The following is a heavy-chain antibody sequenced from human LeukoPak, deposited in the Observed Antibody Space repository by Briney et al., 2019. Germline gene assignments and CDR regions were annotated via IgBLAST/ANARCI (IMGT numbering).Heavy chain of an antibody. CDR2: LSSDGNNK. CDR1: GFTFSIFS. Sequence: PGGSLRLSCAASGFTFSIFSMHWVRQAPGKGLEWVAVLSSDGNNKYYADSVKGRFTISRDNSKNTLYLQMNSLRAEDTAVCYCARVHGTSGDIWGQGVMVAVAS. CDR3: ARVHGTSGDI. V-gene: IGHV3-30*04. J-gene: IGHJ3*02. D-gene: IGHD1-1*01.